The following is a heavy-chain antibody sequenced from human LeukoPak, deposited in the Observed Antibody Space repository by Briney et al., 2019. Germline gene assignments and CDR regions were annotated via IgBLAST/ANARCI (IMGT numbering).Heavy chain of an antibody. J-gene: IGHJ1*01. Sequence: GGSLRLSCAASGFTFPDAWMHWVRQAPGKGLEWVGRIKNRNRGRTTDYTAPVKGRLTISRDDSRDTVYLQMNSLKTDDTAVYYCVTDGGQLPYYFTYWGRGTLVTVSS. CDR2: IKNRNRGRTT. V-gene: IGHV3-15*01. D-gene: IGHD3-10*01. CDR1: GFTFPDAW. CDR3: VTDGGQLPYYFTY.